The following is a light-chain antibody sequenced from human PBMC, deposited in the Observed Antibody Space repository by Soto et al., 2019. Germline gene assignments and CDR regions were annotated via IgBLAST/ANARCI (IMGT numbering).Light chain of an antibody. J-gene: IGKJ1*01. CDR3: QQYNSYSPT. CDR1: QSISSW. V-gene: IGKV1-5*03. CDR2: KAS. Sequence: DIQMTQSPSTLSASVGDRVTITCRASQSISSWLAWYQQKPGKAPKLLIYKASSLESGVPSRFSGSGSGTEFTLTISSLQPDDFATYYCQQYNSYSPTCGQGTKVESK.